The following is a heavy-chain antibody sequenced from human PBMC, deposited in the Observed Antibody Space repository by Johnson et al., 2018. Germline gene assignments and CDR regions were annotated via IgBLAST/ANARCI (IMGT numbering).Heavy chain of an antibody. CDR1: GFPFNNYA. J-gene: IGHJ6*02. CDR2: IRGSGGST. CDR3: AKYNWNTGYYYYGMDV. V-gene: IGHV3-23*04. Sequence: VQLVQSGGGLVQPGGSLRLSCVASGFPFNNYAMTGVRPAPGKGLEWVSGIRGSGGSTFYADSVRGRFTFSSDNSQNTMFLHLNSRRAEDPAKYYCAKYNWNTGYYYYGMDVWGQGTTVTVSS. D-gene: IGHD1/OR15-1a*01.